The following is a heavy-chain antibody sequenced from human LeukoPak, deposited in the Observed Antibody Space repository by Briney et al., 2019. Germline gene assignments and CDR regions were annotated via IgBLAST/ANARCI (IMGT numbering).Heavy chain of an antibody. Sequence: GGSLRLSCAASGFIFSSYSMNWVRQAPGKGLEWVSSISSSSSYIYYADSVKGRFTISRDNAKNSLYLQMNSLRAEDTAVYYCARARFSTMVRGVIIYYYYMDVWGKGTTVTISS. V-gene: IGHV3-21*01. J-gene: IGHJ6*03. CDR3: ARARFSTMVRGVIIYYYYMDV. CDR2: ISSSSSYI. D-gene: IGHD3-10*01. CDR1: GFIFSSYS.